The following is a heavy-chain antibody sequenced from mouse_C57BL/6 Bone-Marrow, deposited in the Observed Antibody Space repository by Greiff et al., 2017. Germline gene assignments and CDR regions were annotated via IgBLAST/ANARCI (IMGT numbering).Heavy chain of an antibody. J-gene: IGHJ4*01. CDR2: ISYDGSN. Sequence: EVQLVESGPGLVKPSQSLSLTCSVTGYSITSGYYWNWIRQFPGNKLEWMGYISYDGSNNYNPSLNNRISITRDTSKIQFFLKLNSVTTEDTATYYCARAGGLYGSSFLNYAMDYWGQGTSVTVSS. D-gene: IGHD1-1*01. CDR3: ARAGGLYGSSFLNYAMDY. CDR1: GYSITSGYY. V-gene: IGHV3-6*01.